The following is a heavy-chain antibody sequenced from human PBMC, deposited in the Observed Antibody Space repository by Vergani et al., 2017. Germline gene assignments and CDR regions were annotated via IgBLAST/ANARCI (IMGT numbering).Heavy chain of an antibody. Sequence: EVQLVESGGGLVKPGGSLRLSCAASGFTFSSYSMNWVRQAPGKGLEWVSSISSSSSYIYYADSVKGRFTISRDNAKNSLYLQMNSLRDEDTSVYYCASDKRYYYDSRGNRGGFEPWGQGTLVNVAS. CDR2: ISSSSSYI. J-gene: IGHJ5*02. CDR3: ASDKRYYYDSRGNRGGFEP. D-gene: IGHD3-22*01. CDR1: GFTFSSYS. V-gene: IGHV3-21*01.